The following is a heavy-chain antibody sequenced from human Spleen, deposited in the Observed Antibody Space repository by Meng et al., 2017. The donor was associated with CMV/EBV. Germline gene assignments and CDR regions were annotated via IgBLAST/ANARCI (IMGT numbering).Heavy chain of an antibody. V-gene: IGHV3-30-3*01. D-gene: IGHD3-3*01. Sequence: GESLKISGAASGFTFSSYAMHWVRQAPGKGLEWVAVISYDGSNKYYADSVKGRFTISRDNSKNTLYLQMNSLRAEDTAVYYCARDGPSYYDFWSGPTSGYYYYYGMDVWGQGTTVTVSS. J-gene: IGHJ6*02. CDR3: ARDGPSYYDFWSGPTSGYYYYYGMDV. CDR1: GFTFSSYA. CDR2: ISYDGSNK.